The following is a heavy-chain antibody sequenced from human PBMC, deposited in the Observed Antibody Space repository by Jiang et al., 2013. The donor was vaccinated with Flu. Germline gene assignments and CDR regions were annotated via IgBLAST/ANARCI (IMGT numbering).Heavy chain of an antibody. D-gene: IGHD2-15*01. Sequence: GLIQPGGSLRLSCAASGFTVSSNYMSWVRQAPGKGLEWVSVIYSGGSTYYADSVKGRFTISRDNSKNTLYLQMNSLRAEDTAVYYCARVLGYCSGGSCYVGYFDYWGQGTLVTVSS. J-gene: IGHJ4*02. CDR3: ARVLGYCSGGSCYVGYFDY. CDR2: IYSGGST. V-gene: IGHV3-53*01. CDR1: GFTVSSNY.